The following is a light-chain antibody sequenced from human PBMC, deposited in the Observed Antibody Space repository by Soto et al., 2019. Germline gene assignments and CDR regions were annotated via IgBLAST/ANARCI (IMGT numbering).Light chain of an antibody. CDR3: QQYNNWPPYLYT. J-gene: IGKJ2*01. CDR1: QSVSSN. Sequence: EIVMTQSPATLSVSPGERATLSCRASQSVSSNLAWYQQKPGQAPRLLIYGASTRATSIPAKFSGSGSGTAFTLTISSLQSEDFAVYYCQQYNNWPPYLYTFGQGTKLEIK. V-gene: IGKV3-15*01. CDR2: GAS.